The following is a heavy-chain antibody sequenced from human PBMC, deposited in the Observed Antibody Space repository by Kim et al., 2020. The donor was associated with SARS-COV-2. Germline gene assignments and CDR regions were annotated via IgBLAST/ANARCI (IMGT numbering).Heavy chain of an antibody. D-gene: IGHD2-2*01. CDR1: GGSFSGYY. CDR2: INHSGST. Sequence: SETLSLTCAVYGGSFSGYYWSWIRQPPGKGLEWIGEINHSGSTNYNPSLKSRVTISVDTSKNQFSLKLSSVTAADTAVYYCARDPAWMGSSTRTRFDYWGQGTLVTVSS. J-gene: IGHJ4*02. V-gene: IGHV4-34*01. CDR3: ARDPAWMGSSTRTRFDY.